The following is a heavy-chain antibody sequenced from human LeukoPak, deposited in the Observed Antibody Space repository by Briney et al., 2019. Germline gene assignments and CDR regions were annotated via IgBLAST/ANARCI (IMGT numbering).Heavy chain of an antibody. Sequence: SETLSLTCTVSGGSISSYYWSWIRQPPGKGLEWIGYIYSSGSTNYDPSLKSRITISVDTSKNQFSLKLSSVTAADTAVYYCARFAYCGGHCWYYFDYWGQGSLVTVSS. J-gene: IGHJ4*02. V-gene: IGHV4-59*01. CDR3: ARFAYCGGHCWYYFDY. CDR2: IYSSGST. CDR1: GGSISSYY. D-gene: IGHD2-21*02.